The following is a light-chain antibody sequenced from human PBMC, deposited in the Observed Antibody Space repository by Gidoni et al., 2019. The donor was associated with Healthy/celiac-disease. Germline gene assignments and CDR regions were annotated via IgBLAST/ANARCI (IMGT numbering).Light chain of an antibody. J-gene: IGKJ3*01. Sequence: EIVLTQSPATLSLSPGERATLSRRASQSVSSYVAWYQQKPGQAPRLLIYDASNRATGIPARFSGSGSGTDFTLTISSLEPEDFAVYYCQQRSNWPTTFGPGTKVDIK. CDR1: QSVSSY. CDR3: QQRSNWPTT. V-gene: IGKV3-11*01. CDR2: DAS.